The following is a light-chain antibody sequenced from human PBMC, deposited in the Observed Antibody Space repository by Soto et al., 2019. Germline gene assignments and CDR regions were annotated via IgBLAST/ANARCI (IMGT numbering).Light chain of an antibody. V-gene: IGKV1-5*01. J-gene: IGKJ1*01. CDR2: DAS. CDR1: QSVSGW. Sequence: DIQITKAPSTLSGSVGDTVTVTCRASQSVSGWLAWYQQKPGKAPKLLIYDASSLESGVPSRFSGSGSGTEFTLTISSLEPEDFAVYYCQQRSNQWTFGQRAKVDI. CDR3: QQRSNQWT.